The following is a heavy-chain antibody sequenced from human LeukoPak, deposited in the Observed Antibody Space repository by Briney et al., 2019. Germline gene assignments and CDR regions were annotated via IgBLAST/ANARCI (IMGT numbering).Heavy chain of an antibody. Sequence: PSETLSLTCAVSGGAISSYYWGWIRQPPGKGLEWIGYGHHSDTANYNPSLKSRVTISVDTSKSHFSLKLTSVTAADTAVYYCAGRTSASGTFYYWGQGTLDTVSS. D-gene: IGHD6-13*01. V-gene: IGHV4-59*08. CDR3: AGRTSASGTFYY. J-gene: IGHJ4*02. CDR1: GGAISSYY. CDR2: GHHSDTA.